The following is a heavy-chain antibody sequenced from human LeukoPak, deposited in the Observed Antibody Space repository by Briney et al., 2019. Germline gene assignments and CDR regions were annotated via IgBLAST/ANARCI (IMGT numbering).Heavy chain of an antibody. V-gene: IGHV1-2*06. Sequence: ASVKVSCKASGYTFTASYINWVRQAPGQGLEWMGRISPNSGVTYFPPKFQGRVTMTRDTSISTAYMELSRLRSDDTAVYYCARDDNSGYYSGPWGQGTLVTVSS. CDR1: GYTFTASY. D-gene: IGHD3-22*01. CDR2: ISPNSGVT. CDR3: ARDDNSGYYSGP. J-gene: IGHJ5*02.